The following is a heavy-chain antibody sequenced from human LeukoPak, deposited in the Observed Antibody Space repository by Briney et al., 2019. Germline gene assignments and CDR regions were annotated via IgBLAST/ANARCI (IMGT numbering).Heavy chain of an antibody. CDR1: GYTFTSYD. CDR3: CSRGYSYGYYYYYGMDV. D-gene: IGHD5-18*01. CDR2: MNPNSGNT. Sequence: ASVKVSCKASGYTFTSYDINWVRQATGQGLEWMGWMNPNSGNTGYAQKSQGRVTMTRNTSISTAYMELSSLRSEDTAVYYCCSRGYSYGYYYYYGMDVWGQGTTVTVSS. J-gene: IGHJ6*02. V-gene: IGHV1-8*01.